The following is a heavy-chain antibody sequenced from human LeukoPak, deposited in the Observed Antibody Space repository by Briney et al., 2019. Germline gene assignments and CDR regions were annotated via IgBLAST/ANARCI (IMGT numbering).Heavy chain of an antibody. CDR3: ARQPYYDFWSGYYFDWYFDL. V-gene: IGHV4-4*07. Sequence: SETLSLTCTVSGGSISSYYWSWIRQPAGKGLEWIGRIYTSGSTNYNPSLKSRVTMSVDTSKNQFSLKLSSVTAADTAVYYCARQPYYDFWSGYYFDWYFDLWGRGTLVTVSS. J-gene: IGHJ2*01. CDR2: IYTSGST. CDR1: GGSISSYY. D-gene: IGHD3-3*01.